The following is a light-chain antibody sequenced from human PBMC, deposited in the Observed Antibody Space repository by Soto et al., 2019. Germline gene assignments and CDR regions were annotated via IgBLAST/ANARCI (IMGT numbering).Light chain of an antibody. J-gene: IGLJ2*01. CDR3: GAREYSLIGYVV. CDR2: SNN. CDR1: SSNIGSNT. V-gene: IGLV1-44*01. Sequence: QSALTQPPSASGTPGQRVTISCSGSSSNIGSNTVNWYQQLPGTAPKLVIYSNNQRPSGVPDRFSGSKSGTSASLAISGLQSEDEAFKLRGAREYSLIGYVVFGRGT.